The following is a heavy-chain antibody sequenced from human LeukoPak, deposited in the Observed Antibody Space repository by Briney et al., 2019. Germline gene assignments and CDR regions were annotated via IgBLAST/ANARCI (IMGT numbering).Heavy chain of an antibody. V-gene: IGHV3-11*01. Sequence: GGSLRLSCAASGFTFSDYYMSWIRQDPGGWLEWVSYISSSGSTIYYADSVKGRFTISSDNAKNSLHLQMNSLRAEYTAVYYGAIYIVPRRKSGYPVLFDCWGQGTLVTVSS. D-gene: IGHD3-3*01. CDR1: GFTFSDYY. CDR3: AIYIVPRRKSGYPVLFDC. J-gene: IGHJ4*02. CDR2: ISSSGSTI.